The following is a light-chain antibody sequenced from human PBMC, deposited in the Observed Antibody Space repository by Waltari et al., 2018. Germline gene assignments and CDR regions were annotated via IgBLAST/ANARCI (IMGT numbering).Light chain of an antibody. Sequence: EIVLTQSPGTLSLSPGEGASLSCRASQTISNNYLAWYQQKVDQAPRRLIWGVSNRDAEAPDRFGGSGSGTDFTLTITRLEPEDFAVYFCQQYGGSGVFGQGTKLEI. CDR1: QTISNNY. V-gene: IGKV3-20*01. J-gene: IGKJ2*01. CDR2: GVS. CDR3: QQYGGSGV.